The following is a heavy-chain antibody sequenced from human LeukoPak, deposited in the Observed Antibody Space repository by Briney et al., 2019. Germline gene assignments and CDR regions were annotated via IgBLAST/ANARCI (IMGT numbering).Heavy chain of an antibody. Sequence: ASVKVSCKASGYTFTSYDINWVRQATGQGLEWMGWMNPNSGNTNSAQKLQGRVTMTTDTSTSTAYMELRSLTSDDTAVYYCARDRERWFGELLLDYFDYWGQGTLVTVSS. CDR2: MNPNSGNT. D-gene: IGHD3-10*01. CDR1: GYTFTSYD. J-gene: IGHJ4*02. CDR3: ARDRERWFGELLLDYFDY. V-gene: IGHV1-18*01.